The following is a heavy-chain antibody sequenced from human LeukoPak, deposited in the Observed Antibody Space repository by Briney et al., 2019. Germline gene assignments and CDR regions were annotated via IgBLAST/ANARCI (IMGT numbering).Heavy chain of an antibody. J-gene: IGHJ4*02. CDR2: ISGSGGST. CDR3: ARVSSSSPDLDY. CDR1: GFTFSSYA. D-gene: IGHD6-13*01. Sequence: GGSLRLSCAASGFTFSSYAMSWVRQAPGKGLEWVSAISGSGGSTYYADSVKGRFTISRDNSKNTLYLQMNSLRAGDTAVYYCARVSSSSPDLDYWGQGTLVTVSS. V-gene: IGHV3-23*01.